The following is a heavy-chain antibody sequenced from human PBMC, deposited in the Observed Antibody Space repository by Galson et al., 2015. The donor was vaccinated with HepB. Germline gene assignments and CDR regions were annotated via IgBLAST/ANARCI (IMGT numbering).Heavy chain of an antibody. V-gene: IGHV1-18*01. D-gene: IGHD2-2*02. CDR3: ARAVPRLLYESLYNWFDP. CDR1: GYTFTSYG. J-gene: IGHJ5*02. CDR2: ISAYNGNT. Sequence: SVKVSCKASGYTFTSYGISWVRQAPGQGLEWMGWISAYNGNTNYAQELQGRVTMTTDTSTSTAYMELRSLRSDDTAVYYCARAVPRLLYESLYNWFDPWGQGTLVTVSS.